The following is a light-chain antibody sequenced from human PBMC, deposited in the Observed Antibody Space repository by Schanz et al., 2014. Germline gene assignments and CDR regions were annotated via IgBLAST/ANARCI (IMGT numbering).Light chain of an antibody. V-gene: IGLV3-21*03. Sequence: SYELTQPPSVSVAPGKTARITCGGNIIGSKSVHWYQQKPGQAPVLVVYDDADRPSGIPERFSGSNSGNTATLTISRVEAGDEADYYCHLWDATNDHLFGGGTKLTVL. J-gene: IGLJ2*01. CDR1: IIGSKS. CDR2: DDA. CDR3: HLWDATNDHL.